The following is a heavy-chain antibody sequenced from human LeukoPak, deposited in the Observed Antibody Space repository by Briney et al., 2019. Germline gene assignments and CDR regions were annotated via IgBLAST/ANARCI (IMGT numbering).Heavy chain of an antibody. CDR3: ARGKPTHYYFDY. J-gene: IGHJ4*02. D-gene: IGHD1-14*01. CDR1: GFTFSSYS. CDR2: INHSGST. V-gene: IGHV4-34*01. Sequence: PGGSLRLSCAASGFTFSSYSMNWVRQPPGKGLEWIGEINHSGSTNYNPSLKSRVTISVDTSKSQFSLKLSSVTAADTAVYYCARGKPTHYYFDYWGQGTLVTVSS.